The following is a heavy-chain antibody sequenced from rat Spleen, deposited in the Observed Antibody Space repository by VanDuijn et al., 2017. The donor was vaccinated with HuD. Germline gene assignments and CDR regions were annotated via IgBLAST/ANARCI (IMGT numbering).Heavy chain of an antibody. Sequence: EVQLQESGPGLVKPSQSLSLTCSVTGYSITTHYWDWIRKFPGNKMEWMGYINYSGSTTYNQSLKSLISITRDSSKNQFFLHLNSVTTEDTATYYCTRGDYSSPGFAYWGQGTLVTVSS. CDR2: INYSGST. CDR3: TRGDYSSPGFAY. J-gene: IGHJ3*01. D-gene: IGHD1-2*01. V-gene: IGHV3-1*01. CDR1: GYSITTHY.